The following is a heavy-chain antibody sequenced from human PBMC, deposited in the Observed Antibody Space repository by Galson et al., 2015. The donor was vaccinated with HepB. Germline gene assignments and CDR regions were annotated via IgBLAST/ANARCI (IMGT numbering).Heavy chain of an antibody. V-gene: IGHV6-1*01. J-gene: IGHJ3*02. CDR3: ARGFRNAFDI. CDR2: TYYRSTWHY. Sequence: CAISGDSVSSSGVGWDWIRQSPSRGLEWLGATYYRSTWHYDYAVSVKSRISLIPDTANNQFSLQLHPVTPEDTAVYYCARGFRNAFDIWGQGTVVIVSS. CDR1: GDSVSSSGVG.